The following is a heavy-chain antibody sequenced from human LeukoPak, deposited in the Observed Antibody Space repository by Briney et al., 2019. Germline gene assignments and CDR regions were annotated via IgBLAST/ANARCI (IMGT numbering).Heavy chain of an antibody. D-gene: IGHD3-3*01. J-gene: IGHJ4*02. CDR3: VVGVDYDFWSGYYFDY. V-gene: IGHV1-69*02. Sequence: ASVKVSCKASGGTFSSYTISWVRQAPGQGLEWMGRIIPILGIANYAQKFQGRVTITADKSTSTAYMELSSLRSEDTAVYYCVVGVDYDFWSGYYFDYWGQGTLVTVSS. CDR1: GGTFSSYT. CDR2: IIPILGIA.